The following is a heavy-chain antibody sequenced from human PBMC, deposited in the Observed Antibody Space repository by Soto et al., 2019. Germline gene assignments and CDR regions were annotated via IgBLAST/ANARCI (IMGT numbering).Heavy chain of an antibody. CDR3: AKDRRTETKGRSMITFGGARYGLDG. D-gene: IGHD3-16*01. Sequence: GGSLRLSCAASGFTFSSYAMSWVRQAPGKGLEWVSAISGSGGSTYYADSVKGRFTISRDNSKNTLYLQMNSLRAEDTAVYYCAKDRRTETKGRSMITFGGARYGLDGWGQATTVTVSS. J-gene: IGHJ6*02. CDR2: ISGSGGST. V-gene: IGHV3-23*01. CDR1: GFTFSSYA.